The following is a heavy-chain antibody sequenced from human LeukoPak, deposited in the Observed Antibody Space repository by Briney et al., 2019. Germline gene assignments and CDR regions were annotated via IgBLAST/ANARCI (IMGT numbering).Heavy chain of an antibody. CDR1: GSSLSPSEVS. CDR3: ARLRGRWFVP. V-gene: IGHV2-5*04. CDR2: IYYNDDR. D-gene: IGHD2-15*01. J-gene: IGHJ5*02. Sequence: SGPTLVKPTQTLTLACTFSGSSLSPSEVSVGWIRQPPGKALEWVALIYYNDDRRYRPALETRLTITKDTSKSQVVLRLTNMDPVDTGTYYCARLRGRWFVPWGQGTLVTVSS.